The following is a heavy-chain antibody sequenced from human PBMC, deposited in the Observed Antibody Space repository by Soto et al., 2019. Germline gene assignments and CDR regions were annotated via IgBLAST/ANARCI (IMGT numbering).Heavy chain of an antibody. D-gene: IGHD2-21*01. Sequence: QVQLQQWGAGLLKPSETLSLTCAVYGGSFSGYYWSWIRQPPGKGLEWIGEINHSGSTNYNPSLKGRVTISVDTSKNQFSLKLSSVTAADTAVYYCARGSLWAPDYWGQGTLVTVSS. CDR2: INHSGST. CDR1: GGSFSGYY. J-gene: IGHJ4*02. V-gene: IGHV4-34*01. CDR3: ARGSLWAPDY.